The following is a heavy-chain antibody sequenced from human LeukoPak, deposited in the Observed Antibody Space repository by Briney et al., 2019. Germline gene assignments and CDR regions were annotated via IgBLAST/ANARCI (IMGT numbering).Heavy chain of an antibody. V-gene: IGHV3-53*01. J-gene: IGHJ4*02. CDR2: IYSGGST. CDR3: AREYYDSSGYSDY. D-gene: IGHD3-22*01. Sequence: PGGSLRLSCAASGFTVSSNYMSWVRQAPGKGLEWVSVIYSGGSTYYADSVKGRFTISRDNSKNTLYLQMNSPRAEDTAVYYCAREYYDSSGYSDYWGQGTLVTVSS. CDR1: GFTVSSNY.